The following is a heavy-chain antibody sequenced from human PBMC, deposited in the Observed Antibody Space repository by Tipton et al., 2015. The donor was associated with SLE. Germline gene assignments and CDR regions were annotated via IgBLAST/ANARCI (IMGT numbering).Heavy chain of an antibody. CDR1: GGSISSYY. CDR3: ARAGLATSYYYYMDV. V-gene: IGHV4-59*01. J-gene: IGHJ6*03. CDR2: IRYSGGS. Sequence: TLSLTCTVPGGSISSYYWSWIRQPPGKGLEWIAYIRYSGGSNSSPSLKSRVTISLDASKNQFSLKLSSVTAADTAVYYCARAGLATSYYYYMDVWGKGTTVTVSS. D-gene: IGHD5-12*01.